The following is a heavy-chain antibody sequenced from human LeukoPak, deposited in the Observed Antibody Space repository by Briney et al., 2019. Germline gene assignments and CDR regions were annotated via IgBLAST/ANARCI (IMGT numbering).Heavy chain of an antibody. CDR2: IIPIFGTA. CDR3: ARGFSSGWYYFDY. J-gene: IGHJ4*02. CDR1: GGTFSSYA. V-gene: IGHV1-69*05. Sequence: PVKVSCKASGGTFSSYAISWVRQAPGQGLEWMGGIIPIFGTANYAQKFQGRVTITTDESTSTAYMELSSLRSEDTAVYYCARGFSSGWYYFDYWGQGTLVTVSS. D-gene: IGHD6-19*01.